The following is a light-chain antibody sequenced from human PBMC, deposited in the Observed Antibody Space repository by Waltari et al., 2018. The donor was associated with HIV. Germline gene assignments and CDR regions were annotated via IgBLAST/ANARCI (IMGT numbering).Light chain of an antibody. J-gene: IGLJ2*01. CDR1: SSDVGGYNY. V-gene: IGLV2-8*01. Sequence: QSALTQPHSASGSPGQSVTISCTGTSSDVGGYNYVSWYQQHPGKAPKLMIYDVSKRPSGVPDRFSGSKSGNTASLTVSGLQAEDEADYYCSSYAGRNNVVFGGGTKVTVL. CDR3: SSYAGRNNVV. CDR2: DVS.